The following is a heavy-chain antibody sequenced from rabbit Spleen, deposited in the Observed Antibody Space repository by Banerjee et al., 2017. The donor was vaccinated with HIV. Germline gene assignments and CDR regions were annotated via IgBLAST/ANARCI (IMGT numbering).Heavy chain of an antibody. D-gene: IGHD1-1*01. CDR1: GFSFSSSYY. CDR2: IDTGSSGFT. J-gene: IGHJ6*01. CDR3: ARDTSSSFSSYGMDL. V-gene: IGHV1S45*01. Sequence: QEQLVESGGGLVQPEGSLTLTCTASGFSFSSSYYMCWVRQAPGKGLECIACIDTGSSGFTYFATWAKGRFTCSKTSSTTVTLQMTRLTAADTATYFCARDTSSSFSSYGMDLWGPGTLVTVS.